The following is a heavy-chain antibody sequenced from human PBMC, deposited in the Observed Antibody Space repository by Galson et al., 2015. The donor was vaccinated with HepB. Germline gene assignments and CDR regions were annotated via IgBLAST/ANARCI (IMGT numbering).Heavy chain of an antibody. V-gene: IGHV3-15*01. D-gene: IGHD4-17*01. CDR1: GFTFSNAW. Sequence: SLRLSCAASGFTFSNAWMSWVRQAPGKGLEWVGRIKSKTDGGTTDYAAPVKGRFTISRDDSKNTLYLQMNSLKTEDTAVYYCTTTRPHYGAGAYYYGMDVWGQGTTVTVSS. CDR2: IKSKTDGGTT. J-gene: IGHJ6*02. CDR3: TTTRPHYGAGAYYYGMDV.